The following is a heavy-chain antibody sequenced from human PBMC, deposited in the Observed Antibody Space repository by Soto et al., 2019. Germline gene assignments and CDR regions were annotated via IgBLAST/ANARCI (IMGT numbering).Heavy chain of an antibody. CDR3: ARRTYRNTDCQYHFAP. CDR1: GFTLRRYC. V-gene: IGHV3-7*01. D-gene: IGHD2-2*01. J-gene: IGHJ5*02. Sequence: EVQLVESGGGLVQPGGSLRLSCSASGFTLRRYCMSWVRQAPGKGLERVANIKQDGSANNYLDSVKVRFTISIDNAENSVYLEMRSLRVEDTAIYYCARRTYRNTDCQYHFAPGGQGTLVTVSS. CDR2: IKQDGSAN.